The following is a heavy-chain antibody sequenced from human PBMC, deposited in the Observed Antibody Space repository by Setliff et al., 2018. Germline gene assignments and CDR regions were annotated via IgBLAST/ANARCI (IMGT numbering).Heavy chain of an antibody. J-gene: IGHJ4*02. D-gene: IGHD3-22*01. CDR3: ARDAHDYDSSENPIVDY. CDR2: INTYNVDT. Sequence: RASVKVSCKASGYTFTSYGISWVRQAPGRGLEWMAYINTYNVDTYYAQKFQGRVTMTTDTSTSTASMELGSLRSDDTAMYYCARDAHDYDSSENPIVDYWGQGTLVTVSS. V-gene: IGHV1-18*01. CDR1: GYTFTSYG.